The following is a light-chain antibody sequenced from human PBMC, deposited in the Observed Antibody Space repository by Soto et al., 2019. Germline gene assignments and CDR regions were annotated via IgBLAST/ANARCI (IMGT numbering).Light chain of an antibody. Sequence: QSALTQPASVSESPGQSITISCTGSSSDVGGYKYVSWYQQHPGKAPKLLIYDVTNRPSGVSNRFSSSKSGYTASLTISGLQSEDEADYYCSSYTSFKTLVFGTGTKLTVL. CDR3: SSYTSFKTLV. CDR2: DVT. J-gene: IGLJ1*01. V-gene: IGLV2-14*01. CDR1: SSDVGGYKY.